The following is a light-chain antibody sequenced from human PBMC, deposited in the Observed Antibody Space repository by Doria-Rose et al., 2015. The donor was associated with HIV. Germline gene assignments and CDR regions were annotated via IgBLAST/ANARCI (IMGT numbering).Light chain of an antibody. Sequence: YHQTTGDACKLLISAASTLQSGVPSRFSGSVAGTDVTLTISCLQSEDFATYYCQQYYTYPYSFGQGTKLEIK. V-gene: IGKV1-8*01. CDR3: QQYYTYPYS. CDR2: AAS. J-gene: IGKJ2*03.